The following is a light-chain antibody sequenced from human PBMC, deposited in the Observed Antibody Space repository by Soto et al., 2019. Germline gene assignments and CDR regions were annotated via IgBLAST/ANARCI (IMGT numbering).Light chain of an antibody. V-gene: IGKV3-15*01. CDR3: QQYSHWPLT. CDR2: AAS. Sequence: EIVMTQSPGTLSVSPGGRATLSCRASQSVGNNLAWYQQKPGQAPRLLIYAASSRATGISARFTGSGSGTEFTLTVDSLQSEYFAVYFCQQYSHWPLTFGGGTKVDIK. J-gene: IGKJ4*01. CDR1: QSVGNN.